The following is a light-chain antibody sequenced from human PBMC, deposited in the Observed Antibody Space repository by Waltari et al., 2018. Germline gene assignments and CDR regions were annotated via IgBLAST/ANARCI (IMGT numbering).Light chain of an antibody. CDR1: SSDIGSYNF. V-gene: IGLV2-8*01. J-gene: IGLJ2*01. Sequence: QSVLTQPPSVSGSPGQSVTMSCTGTSSDIGSYNFVSWYQQHPGKAPKLVIYDVITRRSGVPDRFSGSKSGNTASLTVSGLQAEDEADYYCSSHAGSTAVFGGGTKLTVL. CDR3: SSHAGSTAV. CDR2: DVI.